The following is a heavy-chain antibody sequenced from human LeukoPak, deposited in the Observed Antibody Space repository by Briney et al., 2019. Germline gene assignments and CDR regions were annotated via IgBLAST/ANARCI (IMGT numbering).Heavy chain of an antibody. Sequence: HSGGSLRLSCVAPGLTLSNYWMSWVRQAPGKGLEWVATIKPDGSEKYYVDSVKGRLTISRDNAKRSLYLQMDSLRAEDTAVYYCARDASAYYWGQGTLVTVSS. D-gene: IGHD3-3*01. CDR2: IKPDGSEK. J-gene: IGHJ4*02. CDR1: GLTLSNYW. CDR3: ARDASAYY. V-gene: IGHV3-7*01.